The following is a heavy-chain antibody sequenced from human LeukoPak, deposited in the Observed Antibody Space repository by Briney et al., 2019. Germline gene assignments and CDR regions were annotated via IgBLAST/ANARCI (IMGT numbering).Heavy chain of an antibody. Sequence: GGSLRLSCAASGFTFSSYGMHWVRQAPGKGLHWVAVMSYDGSDKYYADSVKGRFTISRDNSKNMLSLQMNSLRAEDTALYYCTREAGATDYWGQGSLVTVSS. J-gene: IGHJ4*02. CDR1: GFTFSSYG. D-gene: IGHD1-26*01. CDR3: TREAGATDY. V-gene: IGHV3-30*03. CDR2: MSYDGSDK.